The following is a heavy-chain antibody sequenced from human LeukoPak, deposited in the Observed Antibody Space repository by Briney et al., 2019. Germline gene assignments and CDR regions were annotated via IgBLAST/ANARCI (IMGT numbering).Heavy chain of an antibody. D-gene: IGHD3-10*01. Sequence: TGGSLRLSCAASGFTFSSYWMSWVRQAPGKGLEWVANIKQDGSEKYYVDSVKGRFTISRDNAKNSLYLQMNSLRAEDTAVYYCASSMVRGVILVWGQGTLVTVSS. CDR2: IKQDGSEK. CDR3: ASSMVRGVILV. CDR1: GFTFSSYW. J-gene: IGHJ4*02. V-gene: IGHV3-7*01.